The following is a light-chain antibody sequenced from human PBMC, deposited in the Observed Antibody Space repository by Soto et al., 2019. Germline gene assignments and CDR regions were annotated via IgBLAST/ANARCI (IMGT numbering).Light chain of an antibody. Sequence: DIQMTQSPSTLSASVGDIVTITCRASQSINPWVAWYQQKPGKAPTLLIHDASTLESGVPSRFSGSGSGTEFILTISSLQPEDFATYYWQQYYSPSISFGPGTKVD. CDR3: QQYYSPSIS. CDR2: DAS. V-gene: IGKV1-5*01. J-gene: IGKJ3*01. CDR1: QSINPW.